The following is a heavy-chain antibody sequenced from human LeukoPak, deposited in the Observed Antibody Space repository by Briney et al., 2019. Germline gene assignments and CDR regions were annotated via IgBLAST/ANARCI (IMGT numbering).Heavy chain of an antibody. CDR2: IHFSGTP. Sequence: SETLSLTCTVSGGSISSSSHHWGSIRQPPGKGLEWIGSIHFSGTPHYNPSLKSRVTTSVDTSKNQFSLKLTSVTAADTAVYDCARHFQQWLGYFDFWGQGTLVMVSS. V-gene: IGHV4-39*01. CDR1: GGSISSSSHH. J-gene: IGHJ4*02. CDR3: ARHFQQWLGYFDF. D-gene: IGHD6-19*01.